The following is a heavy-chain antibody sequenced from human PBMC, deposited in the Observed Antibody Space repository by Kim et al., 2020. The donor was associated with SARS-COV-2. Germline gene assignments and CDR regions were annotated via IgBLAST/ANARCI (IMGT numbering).Heavy chain of an antibody. CDR1: GFTFGSYA. V-gene: IGHV3-23*01. D-gene: IGHD4-17*01. J-gene: IGHJ5*01. CDR2: IRASGGST. CDR3: AKDRGDYTPTRFDS. Sequence: GGSLRLSCAASGFTFGSYAMSWVRQAPGKGLEWVSSIRASGGSTYYADSVKGRFTISRDNSKNTLYMQMNSLRVEDTAVYYCAKDRGDYTPTRFDSWGQGTLVTVSS.